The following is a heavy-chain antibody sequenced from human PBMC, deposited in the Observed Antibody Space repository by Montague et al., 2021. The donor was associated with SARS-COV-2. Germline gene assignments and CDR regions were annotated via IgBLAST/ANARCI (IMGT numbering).Heavy chain of an antibody. CDR3: ARDQNHGMDV. V-gene: IGHV3-23*01. CDR1: GFTFSSHG. CDR2: IHGRGDGT. D-gene: IGHD1-14*01. J-gene: IGHJ6*02. Sequence: SLSLSASGFTFSSHGMYWVRQPPGKGLEWVSEIHGRGDGTYYADSVKGRFTISRDNSKNTLYLQMNSLRVEDTAVYYCARDQNHGMDVWGQGTTVIVSS.